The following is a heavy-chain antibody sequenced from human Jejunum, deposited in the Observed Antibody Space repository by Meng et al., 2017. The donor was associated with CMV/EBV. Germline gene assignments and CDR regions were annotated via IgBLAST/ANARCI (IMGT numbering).Heavy chain of an antibody. CDR3: ARDLEMMLTAYYY. CDR1: GYTFTDYY. V-gene: IGHV1-2*02. CDR2: INPKNGGT. D-gene: IGHD3-9*01. J-gene: IGHJ4*02. Sequence: QVQLVQSGAVVKKPGASVKVSCKASGYTFTDYYIHWLRQAPGQGPEWLGWINPKNGGTNSAQRFKGRVTMTRDTSISTAYMELSRLRSDDTAVYYCARDLEMMLTAYYYWGQGTLVTVSS.